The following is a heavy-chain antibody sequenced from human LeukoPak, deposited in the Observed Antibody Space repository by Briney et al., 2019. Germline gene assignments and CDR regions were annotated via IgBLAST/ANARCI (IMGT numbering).Heavy chain of an antibody. J-gene: IGHJ4*02. D-gene: IGHD3-10*01. Sequence: GGSLRLSCAASGFTFSSYGMSWVRQAPGKGLEWVATIQQDGSEKYYVDSVKGRFTISRDNAKNSLYLQINSLRAEDTAVYYCARGHYQIELWGQGTLVTVSS. CDR3: ARGHYQIEL. V-gene: IGHV3-7*01. CDR2: IQQDGSEK. CDR1: GFTFSSYG.